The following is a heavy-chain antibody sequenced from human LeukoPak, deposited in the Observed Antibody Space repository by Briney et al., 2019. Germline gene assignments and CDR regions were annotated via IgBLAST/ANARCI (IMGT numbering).Heavy chain of an antibody. CDR2: ISYDGSNK. Sequence: GRSLRLSCAASGLTFSSYAMHWVRQAPGKGLEWVAVISYDGSNKYYADSVKGRFTISRDNSKNTLYLQMNSLRAEDTAVYYCARGPGYSSGYFDYWGQGTLVTVSS. CDR1: GLTFSSYA. V-gene: IGHV3-30*04. J-gene: IGHJ4*02. D-gene: IGHD6-19*01. CDR3: ARGPGYSSGYFDY.